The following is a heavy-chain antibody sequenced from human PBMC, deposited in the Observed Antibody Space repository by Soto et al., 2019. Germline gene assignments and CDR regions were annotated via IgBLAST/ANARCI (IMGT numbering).Heavy chain of an antibody. D-gene: IGHD5-12*01. CDR2: IYHMGGT. V-gene: IGHV4-59*03. Sequence: SETLSLTCTVSVASIISDYWSWIRQSPGKGLEWIGYIYHMGGTDYNPSLKSRVTISIDKSKNQFSLNLRSVTAADTAVYFCARFTYKSGFNWFDPWGQGTQVTVSS. CDR1: VASIISDY. CDR3: ARFTYKSGFNWFDP. J-gene: IGHJ5*02.